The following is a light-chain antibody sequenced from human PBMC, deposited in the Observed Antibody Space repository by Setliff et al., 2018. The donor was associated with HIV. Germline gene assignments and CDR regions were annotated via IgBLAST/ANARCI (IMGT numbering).Light chain of an antibody. Sequence: QSALTQPASVSGAPGQSITISCTRTGSDVGSYNLVSWYQQHPGKAPKLMIFEVTKRPSGVSNRFSGSKSGNTASLTISGLQAEDEADYHCCSYAGRRTLRFGGGTKVTVL. J-gene: IGLJ2*01. CDR3: CSYAGRRTLR. CDR1: GSDVGSYNL. CDR2: EVT. V-gene: IGLV2-23*01.